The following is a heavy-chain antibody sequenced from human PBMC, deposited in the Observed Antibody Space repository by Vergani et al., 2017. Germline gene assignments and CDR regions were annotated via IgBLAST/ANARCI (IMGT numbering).Heavy chain of an antibody. Sequence: QVQLVESGGGLVKPGGSLRLSCAASGFTFSDYYMNWIRQAPGKGLEWVSYISSSGGIKYYAASVKGRFTISRENVKDSLYLQMNSLSAEDTAVYYCARGDIIIVPAAEVLDYWSQGTLVTVSS. J-gene: IGHJ4*02. CDR2: ISSSGGIK. CDR3: ARGDIIIVPAAEVLDY. CDR1: GFTFSDYY. D-gene: IGHD2-2*01. V-gene: IGHV3-11*01.